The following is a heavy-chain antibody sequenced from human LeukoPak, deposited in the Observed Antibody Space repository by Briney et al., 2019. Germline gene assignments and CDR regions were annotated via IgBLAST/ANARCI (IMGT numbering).Heavy chain of an antibody. CDR3: ARDRSITMIVVVTDGMDV. CDR1: GYTFTGYY. Sequence: ASVEVSCKASGYTFTGYYLHWVRQAPGKGLAWMGWINPNRGGTNYAQKFQGRVTMTRDTSISTAYMELSRLRSDDTAVYYCARDRSITMIVVVTDGMDVWGQGTTVTVSS. V-gene: IGHV1-2*02. CDR2: INPNRGGT. J-gene: IGHJ6*02. D-gene: IGHD3-22*01.